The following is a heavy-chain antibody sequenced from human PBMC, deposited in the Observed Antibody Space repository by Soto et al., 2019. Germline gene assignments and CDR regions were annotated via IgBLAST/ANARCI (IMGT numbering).Heavy chain of an antibody. V-gene: IGHV1-3*01. Sequence: QVQLVQSGAEVKKPGASVQVSCKASGYTFTSYAMHWVRQAPGQRLEWMGWINAGNGNTKYSQKFQGRVTITRDTSASTAYMELSSRRSEDTAVYYCASGYDFWSGGAYMDVWGKGTTVTVSS. D-gene: IGHD3-3*01. CDR2: INAGNGNT. J-gene: IGHJ6*03. CDR3: ASGYDFWSGGAYMDV. CDR1: GYTFTSYA.